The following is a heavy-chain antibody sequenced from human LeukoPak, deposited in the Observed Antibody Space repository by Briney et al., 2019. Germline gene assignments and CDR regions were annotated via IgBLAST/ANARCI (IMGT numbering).Heavy chain of an antibody. CDR1: GGTFSSYA. J-gene: IGHJ4*02. D-gene: IGHD3-22*01. CDR3: ARVSRDSSGSDFDY. Sequence: ASVKVSCKASGGTFSSYAISWVRQAPGQGLEWMGGIIPIFGTANYAQKFQGRVTITADKSTSTAYMELSSLRSEDTAVYYCARVSRDSSGSDFDYWGQGTLVTVSS. CDR2: IIPIFGTA. V-gene: IGHV1-69*06.